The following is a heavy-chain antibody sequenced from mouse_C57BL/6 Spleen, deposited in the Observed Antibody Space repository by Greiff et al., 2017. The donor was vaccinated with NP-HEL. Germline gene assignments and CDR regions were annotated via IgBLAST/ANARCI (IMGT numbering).Heavy chain of an antibody. J-gene: IGHJ2*01. CDR3: ARRKRFDY. CDR1: GFTFSDYG. V-gene: IGHV5-17*01. Sequence: EVKLMESGGGLVKPGGSLKLSCAASGFTFSDYGMHWVRQALEKGLVWVAYISSGSSTIYYADTVKGRFTISRDNAKNTLFLQMTSLRSEDTAMYYCARRKRFDYWGQGTTLTVSS. CDR2: ISSGSSTI.